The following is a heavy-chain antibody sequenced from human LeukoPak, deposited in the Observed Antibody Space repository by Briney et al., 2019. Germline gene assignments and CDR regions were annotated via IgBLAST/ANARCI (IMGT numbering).Heavy chain of an antibody. Sequence: GGSLRLSCAASGFTVSSNYMSWVRQAPGKGLEWVSVIYSGGSTYYAGSVKGRFTISRDNSKNTLYLQMNSLRAEDTAVYYCARGGVGNTAMVDGYWGQGTLVTVSS. D-gene: IGHD5-18*01. CDR3: ARGGVGNTAMVDGY. J-gene: IGHJ4*02. CDR1: GFTVSSNY. V-gene: IGHV3-53*01. CDR2: IYSGGST.